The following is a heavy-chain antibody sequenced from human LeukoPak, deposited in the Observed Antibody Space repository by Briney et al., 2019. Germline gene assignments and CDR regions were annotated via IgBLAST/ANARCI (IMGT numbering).Heavy chain of an antibody. J-gene: IGHJ5*02. Sequence: PSETLSLTCTVSGGSISSYYWGWIRQPPGKGLEWIGSIYYSGSTYYNPSLKSRVTISVDTSKNQFSLKLSSVTAADTAVYYCARYERDYDFWSGYYTGGWFDPWGQGTLVTVSS. CDR1: GGSISSYY. D-gene: IGHD3-3*01. CDR2: IYYSGST. V-gene: IGHV4-39*01. CDR3: ARYERDYDFWSGYYTGGWFDP.